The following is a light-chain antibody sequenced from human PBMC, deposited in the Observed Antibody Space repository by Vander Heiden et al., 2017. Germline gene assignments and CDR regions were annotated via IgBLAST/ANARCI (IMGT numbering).Light chain of an antibody. CDR1: QGSSSW. V-gene: IGKV1-12*01. Sequence: DIQMTQSPSSVSASVGHRVTISGRASQGSSSWLAWYQQKPGQAPKLLIYAASSMQSGVPSRFSGSGSGTDFTLTISSLQPEDFATYYCQQANSFPQTFGHGTKVDIK. CDR3: QQANSFPQT. CDR2: AAS. J-gene: IGKJ3*01.